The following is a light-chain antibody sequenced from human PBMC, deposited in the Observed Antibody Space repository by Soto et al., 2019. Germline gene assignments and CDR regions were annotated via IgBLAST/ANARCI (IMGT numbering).Light chain of an antibody. CDR2: DVS. CDR3: SSNTSSSTIVI. Sequence: QSALTQPASVSGSPGQSITISCTGTSSDVGGYNYVSWYQQHPGKAPKLMIFDVSNRPSGVSNRFSASKSGNTASLTISGLQAEDEADYYCSSNTSSSTIVIFGGGTKVTVL. V-gene: IGLV2-14*01. CDR1: SSDVGGYNY. J-gene: IGLJ2*01.